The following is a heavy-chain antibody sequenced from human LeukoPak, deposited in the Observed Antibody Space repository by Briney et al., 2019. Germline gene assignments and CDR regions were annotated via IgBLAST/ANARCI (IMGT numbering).Heavy chain of an antibody. CDR3: AKEPQGSGYYSGVIDY. CDR1: GFTFSSYA. Sequence: PGGSLRLSCAASGFTFSSYAMSWVRQAPGKGLEWVSGMCGSAGNTYYADSVKGRFTISRDNSKNTLYLQMNSLRAEDTAVYYCAKEPQGSGYYSGVIDYWGQGTLVTVSS. J-gene: IGHJ4*02. V-gene: IGHV3-23*01. D-gene: IGHD3-22*01. CDR2: MCGSAGNT.